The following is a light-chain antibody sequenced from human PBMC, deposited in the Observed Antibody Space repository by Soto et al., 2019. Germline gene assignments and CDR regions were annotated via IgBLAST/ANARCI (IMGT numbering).Light chain of an antibody. CDR3: QSHDSTNVV. J-gene: IGLJ2*01. Sequence: NFMLTQPHSVSESPGKTVTISCTGSGGSIATNYVQWHQQRPGSAPTTVIYEDDKRTSGVPDRFSGSIDRSSNTASLIIAGLKTEDEADYYCQSHDSTNVVFGRGTKLTVL. CDR1: GGSIATNY. CDR2: EDD. V-gene: IGLV6-57*02.